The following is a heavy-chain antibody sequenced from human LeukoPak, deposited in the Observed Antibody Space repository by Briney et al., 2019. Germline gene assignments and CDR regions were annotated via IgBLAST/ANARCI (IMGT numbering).Heavy chain of an antibody. Sequence: GGSLRLSCAASGFTFDDYAMHWVRQAPGKGLEWVSGISWNSGSIGYADSVKGRFTISRDNAKNSLYLQMNSLRAEDTALYYCAQDRGSGSWRSRDAFDIWGQGTMVTLSS. D-gene: IGHD3-10*01. CDR3: AQDRGSGSWRSRDAFDI. J-gene: IGHJ3*02. CDR1: GFTFDDYA. CDR2: ISWNSGSI. V-gene: IGHV3-9*01.